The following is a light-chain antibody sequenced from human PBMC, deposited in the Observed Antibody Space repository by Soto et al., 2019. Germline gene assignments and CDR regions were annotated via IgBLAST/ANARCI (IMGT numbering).Light chain of an antibody. V-gene: IGKV1-33*01. CDR3: QQYDHLSLT. J-gene: IGKJ4*01. Sequence: DSQVTQSPSSLSASVGDRVTITCQASQDITNSLNWYQQKPGKAPSLLIFDASNWDAGVPSRFSGSGSGTYFTFTIHSLQPEDVATYYCQQYDHLSLTFGGGSKVDVK. CDR2: DAS. CDR1: QDITNS.